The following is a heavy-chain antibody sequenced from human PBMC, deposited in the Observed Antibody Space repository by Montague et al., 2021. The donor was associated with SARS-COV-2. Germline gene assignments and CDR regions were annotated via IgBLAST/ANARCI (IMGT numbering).Heavy chain of an antibody. J-gene: IGHJ4*02. Sequence: SETLSLTCTVSGGSISSSSYYWGWIRQPPGKGLEWIGSIFYSGSTDYNPSFKSRVTISVDTSKNQFSLKLSSVTAADTAVYYCASMVRAQVYYFDYWGQGTLVTVSS. CDR1: GGSISSSSYY. V-gene: IGHV4-39*01. CDR3: ASMVRAQVYYFDY. D-gene: IGHD3-10*01. CDR2: IFYSGST.